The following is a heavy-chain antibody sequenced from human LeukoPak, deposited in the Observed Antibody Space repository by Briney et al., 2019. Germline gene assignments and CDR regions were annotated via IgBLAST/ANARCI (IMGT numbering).Heavy chain of an antibody. J-gene: IGHJ4*02. CDR1: GFTFSGSP. D-gene: IGHD2-15*01. CDR2: IKTKANSYVI. Sequence: GGSLKLSCAASGFTFSGSPMHWVRQASGKGLEWVGRIKTKANSYVIAYAASVKGKFTISRDDPKTPWYLQMNSLKTEAPAVYYWTRLSNIYCSGGSCYFDFWGQGTLVTVSS. CDR3: TRLSNIYCSGGSCYFDF. V-gene: IGHV3-73*01.